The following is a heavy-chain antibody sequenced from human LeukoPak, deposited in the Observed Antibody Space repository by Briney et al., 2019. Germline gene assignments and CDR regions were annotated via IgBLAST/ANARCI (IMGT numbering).Heavy chain of an antibody. CDR1: GSSFSEYF. Sequence: ASETLSLTCGVHGSSFSEYFWHWVRQSPREGLEWIGDIKHGGVTNYNPSLMGRVTISVDTSKNQFSLMLTSVTAADTAVYYCARGPHYYGDYIRWFPDAFHIWGRGTMVSVSS. J-gene: IGHJ3*02. V-gene: IGHV4-34*01. CDR3: ARGPHYYGDYIRWFPDAFHI. CDR2: IKHGGVT. D-gene: IGHD4-17*01.